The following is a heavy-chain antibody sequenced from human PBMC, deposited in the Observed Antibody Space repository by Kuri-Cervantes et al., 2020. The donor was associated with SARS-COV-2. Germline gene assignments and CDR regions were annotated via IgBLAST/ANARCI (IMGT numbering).Heavy chain of an antibody. V-gene: IGHV3-23*01. CDR1: GFNFDRYA. CDR2: VTGSGGGT. D-gene: IGHD3-3*01. Sequence: GGSLRLSCVASGFNFDRYAMTWVRQAPGKGLEWVSAVTGSGGGTYYADSVKGRFTISRDNSKNMVHLHLNSLRVEDTAVYYCAKGRLFGVVRIAMDVWGQGTMVTVSS. J-gene: IGHJ6*02. CDR3: AKGRLFGVVRIAMDV.